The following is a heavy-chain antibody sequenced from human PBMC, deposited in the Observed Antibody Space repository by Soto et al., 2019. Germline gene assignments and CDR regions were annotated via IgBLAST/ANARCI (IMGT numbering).Heavy chain of an antibody. CDR3: ARAEDYDFWSGPPKYFDN. J-gene: IGHJ4*02. Sequence: PGGSLRLSCATSGFTFRSYWMTWVRQAPGKGPEWVANIKPDGSEKQYVDSVKGRFTVSRDNAKKSLDLQMNSLRVEDTAVYYCARAEDYDFWSGPPKYFDNWGPGTQFTVYS. V-gene: IGHV3-7*03. CDR1: GFTFRSYW. D-gene: IGHD3-3*01. CDR2: IKPDGSEK.